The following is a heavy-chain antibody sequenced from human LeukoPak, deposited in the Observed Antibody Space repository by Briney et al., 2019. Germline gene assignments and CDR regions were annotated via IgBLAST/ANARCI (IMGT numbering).Heavy chain of an antibody. CDR2: INSKTGGT. Sequence: GASVKVSCKASGDIFTGSFMHWVRQAPGQGLEWMGWINSKTGGTKFAQKFQGRVTMTRDTSISTACMELSSLRSDDTAVYYCARADPVAYWGQGTQVTVSS. CDR1: GDIFTGSF. V-gene: IGHV1-2*02. CDR3: ARADPVAY. J-gene: IGHJ4*02.